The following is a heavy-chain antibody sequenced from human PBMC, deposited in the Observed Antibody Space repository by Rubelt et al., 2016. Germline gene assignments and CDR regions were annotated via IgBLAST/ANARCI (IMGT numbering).Heavy chain of an antibody. Sequence: QVQLQQWGAGLLKPSETLSLTCAVYGGSFSGYYWSWIRQPPGKGLEWIGEINHSGSTNYNPSLKRRVTISVDTSKTQFALKLSSGTAADTAVYYCARHKIVVPFDSWGQGTLVTVSS. CDR2: INHSGST. D-gene: IGHD2-15*01. CDR3: ARHKIVVPFDS. V-gene: IGHV4-34*01. CDR1: GGSFSGYY. J-gene: IGHJ5*01.